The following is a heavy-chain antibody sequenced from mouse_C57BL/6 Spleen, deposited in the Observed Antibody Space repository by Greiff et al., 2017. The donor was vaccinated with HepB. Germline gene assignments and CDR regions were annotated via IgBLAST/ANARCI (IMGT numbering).Heavy chain of an antibody. Sequence: EVQLQESGPELVKPGASVKISCKASGYSFTGYYMNWVKQSPEKSLEWIGEINPSTGGTTYNQKFKAKATLTVDKSSSTAYMQLKSLTSEDSAVYYCARRDYYGDKGYFDYWGQGTTLTVSS. D-gene: IGHD1-1*01. CDR2: INPSTGGT. CDR1: GYSFTGYY. J-gene: IGHJ2*01. V-gene: IGHV1-42*01. CDR3: ARRDYYGDKGYFDY.